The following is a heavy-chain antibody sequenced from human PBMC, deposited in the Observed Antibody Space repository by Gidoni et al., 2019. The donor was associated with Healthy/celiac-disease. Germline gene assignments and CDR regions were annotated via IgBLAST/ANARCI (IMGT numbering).Heavy chain of an antibody. J-gene: IGHJ3*02. CDR1: GFTLSSNY. CDR3: ARFSGSDDAFDI. D-gene: IGHD3-10*01. CDR2: IYSGGST. Sequence: EVQLVESGGGLVQPGGSLRLSCAASGFTLSSNYMSWVRQAPGKGLECVSDIYSGGSTYYADPVKGRFTISRDNSKNTLYLQMNSLRAEDTAVYYCARFSGSDDAFDIWGQGTMVTVSS. V-gene: IGHV3-66*01.